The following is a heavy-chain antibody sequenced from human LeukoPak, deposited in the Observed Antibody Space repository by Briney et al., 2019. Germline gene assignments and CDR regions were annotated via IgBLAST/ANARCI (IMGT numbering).Heavy chain of an antibody. CDR3: ARGGDYGSGSYYNSDYYYGMDV. CDR2: IDPSDSYT. V-gene: IGHV5-10-1*01. D-gene: IGHD3-10*01. J-gene: IGHJ6*04. CDR1: GYSFTSYW. Sequence: GESLRISCKGSGYSFTSYWISWVRQMPGKGLEWMGRIDPSDSYTNYSPSFQGHVTISADKSISTAYLQWSSLMASDTAMYYCARGGDYGSGSYYNSDYYYGMDVWGKGTTVTVSS.